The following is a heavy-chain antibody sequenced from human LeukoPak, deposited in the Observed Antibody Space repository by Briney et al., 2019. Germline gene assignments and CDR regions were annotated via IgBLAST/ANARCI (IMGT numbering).Heavy chain of an antibody. Sequence: GGPLRLSCAASGFTFSGCGMHWVRQAPGKGLEWGAFIWYDGRDKYYADSVKGQFTISRDNSKNTLYLQMNSLRAEDTAVYYCAEDPYSYCSYFDYWGQGTLVTVSS. D-gene: IGHD5-18*01. CDR2: IWYDGRDK. CDR1: GFTFSGCG. J-gene: IGHJ4*02. CDR3: AEDPYSYCSYFDY. V-gene: IGHV3-30*02.